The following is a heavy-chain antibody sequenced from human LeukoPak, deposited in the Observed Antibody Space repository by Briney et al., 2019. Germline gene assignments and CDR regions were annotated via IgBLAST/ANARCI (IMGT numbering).Heavy chain of an antibody. CDR1: GFTFNTYA. CDR3: AKGNSGYNSGYYYHFFDY. CDR2: IGGGGGT. J-gene: IGHJ4*02. V-gene: IGHV3-23*01. Sequence: GGSLRLSCAASGFTFNTYAMSWVRQAPGKGLEWVSSIGGGGGTYYEDSLKGRFTISRDNSKNTLYLQMNSLRAEDTAVYYCAKGNSGYNSGYYYHFFDYWGQGTLVTVSS. D-gene: IGHD5-12*01.